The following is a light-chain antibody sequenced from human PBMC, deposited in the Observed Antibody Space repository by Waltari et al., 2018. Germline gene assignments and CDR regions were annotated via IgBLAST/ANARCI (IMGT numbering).Light chain of an antibody. Sequence: DIQMTQSPSSLSASVGDRVTITCRASQAIRNYLAWYQQRPGKAPKSLIYGASSLQGGVPSKFSGNGSETDFTLIISSLQPEDVATYFCQQYNEYPFTFGGGTKVEIK. J-gene: IGKJ4*01. CDR2: GAS. V-gene: IGKV1-16*02. CDR1: QAIRNY. CDR3: QQYNEYPFT.